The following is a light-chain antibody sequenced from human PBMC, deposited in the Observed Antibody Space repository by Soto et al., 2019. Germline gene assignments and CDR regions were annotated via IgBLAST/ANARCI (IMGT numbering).Light chain of an antibody. CDR3: QVWDSSSDHRV. J-gene: IGLJ3*02. Sequence: SYELTQPPSVSVAPGQTARITCGGNNIGSKSVHWYQQKPGQAPVLVVYDDSHRPSGIPERFSGSNSGNTATLTISRVEAGDEADYYCQVWDSSSDHRVFGGGTKLTVL. CDR1: NIGSKS. CDR2: DDS. V-gene: IGLV3-21*02.